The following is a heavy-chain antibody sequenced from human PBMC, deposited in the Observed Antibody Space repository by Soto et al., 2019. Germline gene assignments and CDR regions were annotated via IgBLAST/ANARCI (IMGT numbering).Heavy chain of an antibody. CDR1: GGSISSYY. CDR3: ARDRSGLIDY. CDR2: IYYSGST. D-gene: IGHD3-10*01. J-gene: IGHJ4*02. V-gene: IGHV4-59*01. Sequence: QVQLQESGPGLVKPSEPLSLTCTVSGGSISSYYWSWIRQPPGKGLEWIGYIYYSGSTNYNPSLKSRVTISVDTSKNQFSLKLSSVTAADTAVYYCARDRSGLIDYWGQGTLVTVSS.